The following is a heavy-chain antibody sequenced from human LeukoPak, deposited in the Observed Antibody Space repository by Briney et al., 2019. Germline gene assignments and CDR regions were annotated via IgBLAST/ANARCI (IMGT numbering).Heavy chain of an antibody. J-gene: IGHJ4*02. CDR2: IWYDGGNK. Sequence: GRSLRLSCAAPGFTFSSYGMHWVRQAPGKGLEWGAVIWYDGGNKYYAYSVKRRFTISRDNSKTTLYMQMNSLRAEDTVVYYCAKDRTIYDFWSGSYSPFCFDYWGPGDLVTVSS. D-gene: IGHD3-3*01. CDR1: GFTFSSYG. CDR3: AKDRTIYDFWSGSYSPFCFDY. V-gene: IGHV3-33*06.